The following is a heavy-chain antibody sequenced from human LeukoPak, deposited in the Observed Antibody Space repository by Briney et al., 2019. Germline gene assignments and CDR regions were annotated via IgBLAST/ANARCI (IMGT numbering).Heavy chain of an antibody. CDR3: ARSGYSVSFDY. D-gene: IGHD6-13*01. CDR1: GFTFTTYW. CDR2: IKQDGTEK. J-gene: IGHJ4*02. Sequence: GGSLRLSCAASGFTFTTYWMSWVRQAPGKGLEWAAHIKQDGTEKYYVDSVKGRFTISRDNAKNSLYLQMNSLRVEDTAVYYCARSGYSVSFDYWGQGTLVTVSS. V-gene: IGHV3-7*01.